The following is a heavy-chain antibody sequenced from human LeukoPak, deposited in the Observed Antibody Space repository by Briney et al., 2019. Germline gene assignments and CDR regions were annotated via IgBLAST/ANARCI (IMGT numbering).Heavy chain of an antibody. CDR2: INHSGST. Sequence: SETLSLTCAVYGGSFSGYYWSWIRQPPGTGLEWIGEINHSGSTNYNPSLKSRVTISVDTSKNQFSLKLSSVTAADTAVYYCARAKGLKYSYGYGYFDYWGQGTLVTVSS. J-gene: IGHJ4*02. CDR1: GGSFSGYY. D-gene: IGHD5-18*01. CDR3: ARAKGLKYSYGYGYFDY. V-gene: IGHV4-34*01.